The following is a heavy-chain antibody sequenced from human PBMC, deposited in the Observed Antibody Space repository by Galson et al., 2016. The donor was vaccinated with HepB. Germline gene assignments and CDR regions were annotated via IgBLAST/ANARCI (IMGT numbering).Heavy chain of an antibody. D-gene: IGHD7-27*01. CDR3: ASQQLGFDAFDI. Sequence: QSGAEVKKPGESLRISCKGSGYIFTNFWISWVRQMPGKGLEWMGRIDPSDSYSNYSPSFQGHVTISADKSISTAYLQWSSLKASDTATYYCASQQLGFDAFDIWGQGTMVTVSS. CDR1: GYIFTNFW. J-gene: IGHJ3*02. V-gene: IGHV5-10-1*01. CDR2: IDPSDSYS.